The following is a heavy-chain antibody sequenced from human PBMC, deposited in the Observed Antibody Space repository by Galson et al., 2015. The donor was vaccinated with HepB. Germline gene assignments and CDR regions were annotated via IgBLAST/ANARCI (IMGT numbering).Heavy chain of an antibody. J-gene: IGHJ6*02. CDR3: AREASDTGLLDV. CDR2: IIPILGIA. CDR1: GGTFSSYT. Sequence: SGGTFSSYTISWVRQAPGQGLEWMGRIIPILGIANYAQKFQGRVTITADKSTSTAYMELSSLRSEDTAVYYCAREASDTGLLDVWGQGTTVTVSS. V-gene: IGHV1-69*04. D-gene: IGHD5-18*01.